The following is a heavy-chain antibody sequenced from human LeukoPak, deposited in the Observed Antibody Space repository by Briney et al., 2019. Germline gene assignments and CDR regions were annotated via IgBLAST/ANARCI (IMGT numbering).Heavy chain of an antibody. CDR1: GFTFSSYS. J-gene: IGHJ3*02. CDR3: ARGSIAAAADAFDI. Sequence: GGSLRLSCAASGFTFSSYSMNWVRQAPGKGLEWVSSISSSSSYIYYADSVKGRFTISRDNAKNSLYLQMNSLRAEDTAVYYCARGSIAAAADAFDIWGQGTMVTVSS. CDR2: ISSSSSYI. D-gene: IGHD6-13*01. V-gene: IGHV3-21*01.